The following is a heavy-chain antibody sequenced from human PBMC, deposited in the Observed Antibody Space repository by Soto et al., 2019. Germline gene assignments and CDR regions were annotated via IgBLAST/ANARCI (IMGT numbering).Heavy chain of an antibody. CDR1: GYTFTGYY. Sequence: QVQLVQSGAEVKKPGASVKVSCKASGYTFTGYYMHWVRQAPGQGLEWMGWINPNSGGTNSAQKLQGWVTMTRDTSISTAYMELSRLRSDDTAVYYCASGYSSSSLYFQHWGQGTLVTVSS. D-gene: IGHD6-6*01. J-gene: IGHJ1*01. CDR2: INPNSGGT. CDR3: ASGYSSSSLYFQH. V-gene: IGHV1-2*04.